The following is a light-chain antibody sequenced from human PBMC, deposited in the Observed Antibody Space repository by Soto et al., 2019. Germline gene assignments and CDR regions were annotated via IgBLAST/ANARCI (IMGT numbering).Light chain of an antibody. J-gene: IGKJ5*01. Sequence: DIQMTQSPSSLSASVGDRVTITCRASQGIGNYLAWYQQKPGKVPKLLIYATSTLQSGVPSRFSGSGSGTDFTLTISSLQPEDVATYYCQKYNSALITFGQGTRLEIK. CDR2: ATS. V-gene: IGKV1-27*01. CDR3: QKYNSALIT. CDR1: QGIGNY.